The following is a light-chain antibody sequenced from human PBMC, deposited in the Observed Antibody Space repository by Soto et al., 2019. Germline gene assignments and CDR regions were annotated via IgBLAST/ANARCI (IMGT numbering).Light chain of an antibody. CDR3: MQSLRTPFT. Sequence: DIVMTQSPLSLPVTPGEPASISCRSSQSLLDSHGYNCLDWYLQKPGQSPQLLIYLGSNRASGVPDRFSGSGSGTDFTLKINRVGAEDVGVYFWMQSLRTPFTFGPGTKGENK. V-gene: IGKV2-28*01. CDR1: QSLLDSHGYNC. CDR2: LGS. J-gene: IGKJ1*01.